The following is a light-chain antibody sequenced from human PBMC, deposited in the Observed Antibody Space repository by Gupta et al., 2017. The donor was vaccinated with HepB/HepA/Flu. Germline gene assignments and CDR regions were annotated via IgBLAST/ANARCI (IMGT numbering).Light chain of an antibody. CDR1: SPNIGSNT. CDR3: AVLDDSLNGWV. J-gene: IGLJ3*02. V-gene: IGLV1-44*01. CDR2: IND. Sequence: QSVLTQLPSSSGTPGQRVNSSCSGSSPNIGSNTVTWYQHHPGTAPEFLIYINDQRPAGVPIRFSGSRSGTSASLAISGLQAEDEADYDCAVLDDSLNGWVFGGGTKLTVL.